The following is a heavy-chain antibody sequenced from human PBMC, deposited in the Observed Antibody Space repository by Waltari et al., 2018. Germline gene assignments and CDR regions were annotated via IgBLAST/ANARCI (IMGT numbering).Heavy chain of an antibody. CDR1: GVSISGFY. D-gene: IGHD2-21*02. CDR2: IYYTGST. J-gene: IGHJ5*02. V-gene: IGHV4-59*01. Sequence: QVQLQESGPSLLKPSEHLSLICTVSGVSISGFYWSWVRQPPGKGLDWIGYIYYTGSTKFNPSLKSRVTMSVDTSKNQFSLKLSSVTAADTAFYYCARGGGGDWEWFDPWGQGTLVTVSS. CDR3: ARGGGGDWEWFDP.